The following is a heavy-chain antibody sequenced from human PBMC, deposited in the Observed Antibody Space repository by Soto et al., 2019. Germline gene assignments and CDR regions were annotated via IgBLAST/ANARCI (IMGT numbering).Heavy chain of an antibody. CDR1: GGSISSYY. V-gene: IGHV4-59*01. J-gene: IGHJ3*02. CDR2: IYYSGST. D-gene: IGHD3-10*01. CDR3: ARDRASYYYGSGTNIDAFDI. Sequence: LETLSLTCTVSGGSISSYYWSWIRQPPGKGLEWIGYIYYSGSTNYNPSLKSRVTISVDTSKNQFSLKLSSVTAADTAVYYCARDRASYYYGSGTNIDAFDIWGQGTMVTVSS.